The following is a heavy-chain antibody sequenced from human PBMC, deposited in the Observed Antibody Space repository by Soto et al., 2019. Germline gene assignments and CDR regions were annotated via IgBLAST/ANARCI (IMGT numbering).Heavy chain of an antibody. Sequence: SVKVSCKASGGTFSSYAISWVRQAPGQGLEWMGGIIPIFGTANYAQKFQGRVTITADESTSTAYMELSSLRSEGTAVYYCARKATVTTENYYYYYGMDVWGQGTTVTVSS. CDR1: GGTFSSYA. CDR2: IIPIFGTA. CDR3: ARKATVTTENYYYYYGMDV. V-gene: IGHV1-69*13. J-gene: IGHJ6*02. D-gene: IGHD4-17*01.